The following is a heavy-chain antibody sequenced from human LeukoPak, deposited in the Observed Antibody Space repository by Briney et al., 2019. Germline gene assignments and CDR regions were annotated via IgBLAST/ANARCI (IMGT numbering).Heavy chain of an antibody. D-gene: IGHD3-22*01. CDR2: IIPILGIA. V-gene: IGHV1-69*04. CDR1: GGTFSSYA. J-gene: IGHJ2*01. Sequence: GASVKVSCKASGGTFSSYAISWVRQAPGQGLEWMGRIIPILGIANYAQKFQGRVTITADKSTSTAYMELSSLRSEDTAVYYCARMYYGSSGYYSSGWYFDLWGRGTLVTVSS. CDR3: ARMYYGSSGYYSSGWYFDL.